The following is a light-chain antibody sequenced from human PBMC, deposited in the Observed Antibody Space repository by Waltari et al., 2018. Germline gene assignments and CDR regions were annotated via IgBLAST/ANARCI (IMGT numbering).Light chain of an antibody. CDR3: SSYTTSSTLV. V-gene: IGLV2-14*03. CDR1: SSDIGRFNY. CDR2: DLN. J-gene: IGLJ3*02. Sequence: QSALTQPGSVSGSPGQSVTISCIGTSSDIGRFNYVSWYQQQPGKAPKLIIFDLNERPSGVSKRFSGSKSGNTASLTISGLQAEDEADYYCSSYTTSSTLVFGGGTKLTVL.